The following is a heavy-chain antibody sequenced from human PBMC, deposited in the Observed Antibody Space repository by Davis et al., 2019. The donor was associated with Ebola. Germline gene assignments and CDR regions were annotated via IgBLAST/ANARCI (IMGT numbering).Heavy chain of an antibody. Sequence: PGGSLRLSCAASGFTFSSYALGWVRQAPGKGLEWVSVVTSGESTYYADSVKGRFTISRDNSKNTLFLQMSSLRAEDTAVYYCGSIAFYYYWGQGTRVTVSS. CDR2: VTSGEST. D-gene: IGHD3-3*02. CDR1: GFTFSSYA. V-gene: IGHV3-23*01. J-gene: IGHJ4*02. CDR3: GSIAFYYY.